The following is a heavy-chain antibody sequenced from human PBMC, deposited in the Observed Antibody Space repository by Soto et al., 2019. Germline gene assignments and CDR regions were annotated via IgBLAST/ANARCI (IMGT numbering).Heavy chain of an antibody. Sequence: SETLSLTCAVSGDSISSDKWWSWVRQPPGKGLEWIGYIYYSGSTNYNPSLKSRVTISVDTSKNQFSLKLSSVTAADTAVYYCARRYGDAFDIWGQGTMVTVSS. CDR3: ARRYGDAFDI. V-gene: IGHV4-4*02. D-gene: IGHD4-17*01. CDR1: GDSISSDKW. J-gene: IGHJ3*02. CDR2: IYYSGST.